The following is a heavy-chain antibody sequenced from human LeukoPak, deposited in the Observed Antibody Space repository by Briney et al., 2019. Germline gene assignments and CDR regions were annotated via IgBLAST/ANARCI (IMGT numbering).Heavy chain of an antibody. J-gene: IGHJ6*03. D-gene: IGHD7-27*01. CDR2: IKQDGSEK. CDR1: GFTFSSYW. V-gene: IGHV3-7*01. CDR3: ARSSNWGYYYYMDV. Sequence: GGSLRLSCAASGFTFSSYWMSLVRQAPGKGLEWVANIKQDGSEKYYVDSVKGRFTISRDNAKNSLYLQMNSLRAEDTAVYYCARSSNWGYYYYMDVWGKGTTVTVSS.